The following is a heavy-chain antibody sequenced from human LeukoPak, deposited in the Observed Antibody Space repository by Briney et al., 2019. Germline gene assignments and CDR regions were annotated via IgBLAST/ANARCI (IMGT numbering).Heavy chain of an antibody. D-gene: IGHD3-10*01. Sequence: GESLRLSCAASGFTFSRYWMKQDGSETYYADSVKGRFTISRDNAKNSLYLQMNSLRAEDAAVFYCARMDYYTSGTYTYPNFDYWGQGTLVTVSS. CDR1: GFTFSRYW. V-gene: IGHV3-7*03. CDR2: QDGSET. J-gene: IGHJ4*02. CDR3: ARMDYYTSGTYTYPNFDY.